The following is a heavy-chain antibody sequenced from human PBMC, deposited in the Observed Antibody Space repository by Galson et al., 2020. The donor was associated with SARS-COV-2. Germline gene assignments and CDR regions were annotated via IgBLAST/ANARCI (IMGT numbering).Heavy chain of an antibody. Sequence: SETLSLTCTVSGGSISSYYWSWIRQPPGKGLEWIGYIYYSGSTNYNPSLKSRVTISVDTSKNQFSLKLSSVTAADTAVYYCARQGRIAARPNYYFYMDVWGKGTTVTVSS. J-gene: IGHJ6*03. CDR1: GGSISSYY. V-gene: IGHV4-59*08. D-gene: IGHD6-6*01. CDR2: IYYSGST. CDR3: ARQGRIAARPNYYFYMDV.